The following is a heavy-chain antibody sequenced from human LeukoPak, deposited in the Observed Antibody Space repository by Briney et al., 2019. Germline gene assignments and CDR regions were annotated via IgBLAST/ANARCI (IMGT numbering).Heavy chain of an antibody. CDR1: GGSFSGYY. CDR3: ARGVNNWNIDVFDI. Sequence: PSETLSLTCAVYGGSFSGYYWGWIRQPPGKGREWLGEINHSGSTNYSPSLKSRVTISVDTSKNQFSLKLSSVTAAETAVYFCARGVNNWNIDVFDIWGQGTMDSVP. D-gene: IGHD1/OR15-1a*01. V-gene: IGHV4-34*01. J-gene: IGHJ3*02. CDR2: INHSGST.